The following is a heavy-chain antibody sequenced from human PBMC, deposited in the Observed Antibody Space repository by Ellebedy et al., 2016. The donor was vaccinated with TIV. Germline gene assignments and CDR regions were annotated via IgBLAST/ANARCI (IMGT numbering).Heavy chain of an antibody. CDR1: GGSFSGYY. Sequence: SETLSLTXAVYGGSFSGYYWSWIRQPPGKGLEWIGEINHSGSTNYNPSLKSRVTISVDTSKNQFSLKLSSVTAADTAVYYCARGRAPVVAGTAYFDYWGQGTLVTVSS. CDR2: INHSGST. CDR3: ARGRAPVVAGTAYFDY. V-gene: IGHV4-34*01. J-gene: IGHJ4*02. D-gene: IGHD2-15*01.